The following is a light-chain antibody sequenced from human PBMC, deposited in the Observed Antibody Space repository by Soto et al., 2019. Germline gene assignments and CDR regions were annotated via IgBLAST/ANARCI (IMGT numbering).Light chain of an antibody. CDR2: GAS. V-gene: IGKV3-15*01. CDR3: QQYNNRPYT. J-gene: IGKJ2*01. CDR1: QSVSSN. Sequence: EIVMTQSPATLSVSPGERATLSCRASQSVSSNLAWYQQKPGQAPRLLIYGASTRATGIPARFSGSRSGTEFTLTISSLQSEEFAVYYCQQYNNRPYTFGQGTKLEIK.